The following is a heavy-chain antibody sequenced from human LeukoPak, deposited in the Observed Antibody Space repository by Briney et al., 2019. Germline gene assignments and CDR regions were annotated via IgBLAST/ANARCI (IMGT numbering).Heavy chain of an antibody. V-gene: IGHV4-31*03. CDR3: ARGQRPLRPDYVWGSYRYKEAEYFQH. Sequence: PSQTLSLTCTVSGGSISSGGYYWSWIRQHPGKGLEWIGYIYYSGSTYYNPSLKSRVTISVDTSKNQFSLKLSSVTAADTAVYYCARGQRPLRPDYVWGSYRYKEAEYFQHWGQGTLVTVSS. CDR1: GGSISSGGYY. CDR2: IYYSGST. D-gene: IGHD3-16*02. J-gene: IGHJ1*01.